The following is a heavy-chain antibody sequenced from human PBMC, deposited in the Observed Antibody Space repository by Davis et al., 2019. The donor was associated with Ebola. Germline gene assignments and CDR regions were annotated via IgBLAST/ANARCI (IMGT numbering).Heavy chain of an antibody. CDR1: GYTFTGHY. V-gene: IGHV1-2*02. Sequence: ASVKVTCKASGYTFTGHYVHWVRQAPGQGLEWMGWMDPDSGGTNFAQKFQGRVTMTRDTSINTAYMELIRLTSDDTATYYCVRTSRDGYNPFIDYWGQGTLVTVSS. D-gene: IGHD5-24*01. CDR2: MDPDSGGT. J-gene: IGHJ4*02. CDR3: VRTSRDGYNPFIDY.